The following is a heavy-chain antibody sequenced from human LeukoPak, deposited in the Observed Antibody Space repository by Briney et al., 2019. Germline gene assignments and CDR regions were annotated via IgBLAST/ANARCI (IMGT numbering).Heavy chain of an antibody. V-gene: IGHV3-7*03. D-gene: IGHD4-23*01. CDR2: IKQDGTEK. J-gene: IGHJ4*02. CDR3: AKEQTTAITPAFDC. CDR1: GFTFTTYW. Sequence: GGSLRLSCAASGFTFTTYWMSWVRQAPGKGLEWVANIKQDGTEKYYVDSVRGRFTISRDNAKNSLDLQMNSLRAEDTAVYYCAKEQTTAITPAFDCWGQGTLVTVSS.